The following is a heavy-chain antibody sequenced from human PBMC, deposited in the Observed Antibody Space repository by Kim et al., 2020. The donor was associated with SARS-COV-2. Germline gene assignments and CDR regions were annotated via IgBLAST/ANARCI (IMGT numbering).Heavy chain of an antibody. CDR3: ARIGDY. Sequence: YPRDPDTRYSPSVQSQVTISADKSISTAYLQWSSLKASDTAMYYCARIGDYWGQGTLVTVSS. D-gene: IGHD2-15*01. V-gene: IGHV5-51*01. CDR2: YPRDPDT. J-gene: IGHJ4*02.